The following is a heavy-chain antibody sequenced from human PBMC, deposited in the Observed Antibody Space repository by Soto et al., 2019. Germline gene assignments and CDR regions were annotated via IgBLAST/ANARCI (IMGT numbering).Heavy chain of an antibody. CDR3: ARVFGVVIPPPSEFYGMDV. V-gene: IGHV4-59*01. CDR2: LYNTGST. D-gene: IGHD3-3*01. CDR1: GASISRYY. J-gene: IGHJ6*02. Sequence: SETLSLTCTVSGASISRYYWSWIRQSPGKGLEWIGYLYNTGSTIYNPSLKSRVTISVDTSKNQFSLKMNSVTAADTAVYYCARVFGVVIPPPSEFYGMDVWGQGTTVTVSS.